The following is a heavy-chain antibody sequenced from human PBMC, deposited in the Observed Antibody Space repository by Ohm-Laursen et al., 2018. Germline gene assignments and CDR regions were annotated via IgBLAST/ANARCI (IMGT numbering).Heavy chain of an antibody. CDR2: ITSGGGII. Sequence: GSLRLSCAASGFTFIDYDMSWIRQTPGKGLEWLSYITSGGGIIYSADSVKGRFTISRDNDEDTLYLQMNSLRAEDTVIYYCARHDSSDSPSHYYYYTMDVWGQGTTVTVSS. V-gene: IGHV3-11*01. CDR3: ARHDSSDSPSHYYYYTMDV. D-gene: IGHD3-22*01. J-gene: IGHJ6*02. CDR1: GFTFIDYD.